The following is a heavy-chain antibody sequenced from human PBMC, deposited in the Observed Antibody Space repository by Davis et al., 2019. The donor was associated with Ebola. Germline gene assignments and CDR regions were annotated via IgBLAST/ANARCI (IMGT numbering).Heavy chain of an antibody. CDR1: GGSISSYY. Sequence: SETLSLTYTVSGGSISSYYWSWIRQPPGKGLEWIGYIYYSGSTNYNPSLKSRVTISVDTSKNQFSLKLSSVTAADTAVYYCARRGRARGMDVWGQGTTVTVSS. V-gene: IGHV4-59*08. CDR2: IYYSGST. J-gene: IGHJ6*02. CDR3: ARRGRARGMDV.